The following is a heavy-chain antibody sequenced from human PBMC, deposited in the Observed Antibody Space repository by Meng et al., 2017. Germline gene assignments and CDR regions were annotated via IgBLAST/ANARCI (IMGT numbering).Heavy chain of an antibody. V-gene: IGHV3-33*01. CDR1: GFTFSSYG. Sequence: GESLKISCAASGFTFSSYGMHWVRQAPGKGLERVAVIWYDGSNKYYADSVKGRFTISRDNSKNTLYLQMNSLRAEDTAVYYCARDLRSYDFWSGYYTPFKNYYYYYGMDVWGQGTTVTVSS. D-gene: IGHD3-3*01. J-gene: IGHJ6*02. CDR2: IWYDGSNK. CDR3: ARDLRSYDFWSGYYTPFKNYYYYYGMDV.